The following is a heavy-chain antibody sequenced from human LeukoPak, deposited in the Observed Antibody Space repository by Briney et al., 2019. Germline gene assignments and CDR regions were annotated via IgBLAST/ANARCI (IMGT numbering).Heavy chain of an antibody. V-gene: IGHV4-30-4*01. Sequence: PSETLSLTFTVSGGSISSGDYYWSWIRQPPGKGLEWIGYIYYSGSTYYNPSLKSRVTISVDTSKNQFSLKLSSVTAADTAVYYCARTDSSGYYLNWFDPWGQGTLVTVSS. CDR1: GGSISSGDYY. D-gene: IGHD3-22*01. J-gene: IGHJ5*02. CDR2: IYYSGST. CDR3: ARTDSSGYYLNWFDP.